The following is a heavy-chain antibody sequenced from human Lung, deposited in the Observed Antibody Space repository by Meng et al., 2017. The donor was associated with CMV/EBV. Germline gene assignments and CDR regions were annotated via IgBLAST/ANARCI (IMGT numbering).Heavy chain of an antibody. CDR1: GFTVTRNY. CDR3: AREIGSDPYYFDY. V-gene: IGHV3-53*01. D-gene: IGHD3-16*01. J-gene: IGHJ4*02. CDR2: LYRDDRT. Sequence: EVQLVASGGGLIQPGGSLRFSCAASGFTVTRNYISWVRQAPGKGLEWVAVLYRDDRTYYADSVKGRFIISRDNSKNTLYLQMNSLRADDTAVYYCAREIGSDPYYFDYWGQGTLVTVAS.